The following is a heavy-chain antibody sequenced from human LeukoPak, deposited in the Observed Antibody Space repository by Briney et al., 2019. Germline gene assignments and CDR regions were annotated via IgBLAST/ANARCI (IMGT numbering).Heavy chain of an antibody. Sequence: SETLSLTCTVSGGSLSSGNYYWSWIRQPPGKGLDWIGDIYYSGSTNYNPSLKSRVTISVDTSKNQFSLKLTSVTAEDTAVYYCARARKGGADHFDYWGQGTLVTVSS. J-gene: IGHJ4*02. CDR1: GGSLSSGNYY. V-gene: IGHV4-61*01. CDR3: ARARKGGADHFDY. D-gene: IGHD2-15*01. CDR2: IYYSGST.